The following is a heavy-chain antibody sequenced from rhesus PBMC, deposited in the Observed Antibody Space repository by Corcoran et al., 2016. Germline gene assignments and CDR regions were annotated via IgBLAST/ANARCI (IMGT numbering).Heavy chain of an antibody. V-gene: IGHV4-106*01. CDR1: GGSISDDYY. CDR2: IYGSGGGT. CDR3: ARRVIVVITEYYFDY. Sequence: QVQLQESGPGLVKPSETLSLTCAVSGGSISDDYYWSWIRQPPGKGLEWIGYIYGSGGGTNYNPSLKNRVTISIDTSKNQFSLKLSSVTAADTAVYYCARRVIVVITEYYFDYWGQGVLVTVSS. J-gene: IGHJ4*01. D-gene: IGHD3-28*01.